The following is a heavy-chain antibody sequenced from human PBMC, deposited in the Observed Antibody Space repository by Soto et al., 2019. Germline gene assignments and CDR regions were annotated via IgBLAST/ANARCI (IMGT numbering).Heavy chain of an antibody. CDR3: ARESTVNNNWFDP. Sequence: EVQLVESGGGLVQPGGSLRLSCAASGFTVSSNYMSWVRQAPGKGLEWVSVIYSGGSTYYADSVKGRFTISRHNSKNTLYRQMNSLRAEDTAVYYCARESTVNNNWFDPWGQGTLVTVSS. CDR2: IYSGGST. J-gene: IGHJ5*02. V-gene: IGHV3-53*04. D-gene: IGHD4-17*01. CDR1: GFTVSSNY.